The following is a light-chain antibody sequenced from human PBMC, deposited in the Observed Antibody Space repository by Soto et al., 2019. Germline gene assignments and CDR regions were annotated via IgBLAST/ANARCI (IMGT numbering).Light chain of an antibody. Sequence: QSALTQPASVSASPGQSIAISCSGTSSNVGPYDYVSWYQHHPGKAPKLIIYEVNYRPSGVSNRFSASKSGNTASLTISGFEAEDEADYYCSSYTRSGTYVFGTGTKLTVL. V-gene: IGLV2-14*01. CDR3: SSYTRSGTYV. CDR2: EVN. J-gene: IGLJ1*01. CDR1: SSNVGPYDY.